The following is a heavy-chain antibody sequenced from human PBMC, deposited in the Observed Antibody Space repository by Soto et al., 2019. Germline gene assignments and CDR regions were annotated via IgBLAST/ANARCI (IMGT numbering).Heavy chain of an antibody. J-gene: IGHJ4*02. CDR1: GGSFSGYY. Sequence: SETLSLTCAVYGGSFSGYYWSWIRQPPGKGLEWIGEINHSGSTNYNPSLKSRVTISVDTSKNQFSLKLSSVTATDTAVYYCARGKRRGYSYGQPDFDYWGQGTLVTVSS. CDR2: INHSGST. CDR3: ARGKRRGYSYGQPDFDY. V-gene: IGHV4-34*01. D-gene: IGHD5-18*01.